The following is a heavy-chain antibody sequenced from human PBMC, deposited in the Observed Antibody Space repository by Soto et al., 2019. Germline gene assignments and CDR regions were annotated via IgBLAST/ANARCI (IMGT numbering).Heavy chain of an antibody. J-gene: IGHJ4*02. D-gene: IGHD5-12*01. CDR1: GGSISSYY. Sequence: ETLSLTCTVSGGSISSYYWSWIRQPPGKGLEWIGYIYYSGSTNYNPSLKSRVTISVDTSKNQFSLKLSSVTAADPAVYYRARRGGYNSYFVYGGQGTLVTVSS. CDR3: ARRGGYNSYFVY. CDR2: IYYSGST. V-gene: IGHV4-59*01.